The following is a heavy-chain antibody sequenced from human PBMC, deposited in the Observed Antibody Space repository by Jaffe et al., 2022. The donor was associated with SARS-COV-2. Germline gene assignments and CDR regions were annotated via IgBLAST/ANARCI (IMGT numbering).Heavy chain of an antibody. CDR3: ARHWTYYDILTGHQPNWFDP. CDR2: IYYSGST. Sequence: QLQLQESGPGLVKPSETLSLTCTVSGGSISSSSYYWGWIRQPPGKGLEWIGSIYYSGSTYYNPSLKSRVTISVDTSKNQFSLKLSSVTAADTAVYYCARHWTYYDILTGHQPNWFDPWGQGTLVTVSS. D-gene: IGHD3-9*01. V-gene: IGHV4-39*01. J-gene: IGHJ5*02. CDR1: GGSISSSSYY.